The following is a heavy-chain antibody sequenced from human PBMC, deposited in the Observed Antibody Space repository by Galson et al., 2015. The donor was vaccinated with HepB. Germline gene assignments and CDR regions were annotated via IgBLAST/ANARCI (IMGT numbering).Heavy chain of an antibody. CDR1: GFTFSSYA. CDR2: ISGSGGST. D-gene: IGHD3-3*01. CDR3: AKDLSLNGRSTYYDFWSGHLNYYSVMDV. Sequence: SLRLSCAASGFTFSSYAMSWVRQAPGKGLEWVSAISGSGGSTYYADSVKGRFTISRDNSKNTLYLQMNSLRAEDTAVYYCAKDLSLNGRSTYYDFWSGHLNYYSVMDVWGQGTTVTVSS. V-gene: IGHV3-23*01. J-gene: IGHJ6*02.